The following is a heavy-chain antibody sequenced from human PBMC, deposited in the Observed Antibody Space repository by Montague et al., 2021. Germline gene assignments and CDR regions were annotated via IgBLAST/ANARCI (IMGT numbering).Heavy chain of an antibody. CDR2: IDYYSNA. CDR1: GASLNNYS. CDR3: SCAPMRAWFDP. Sequence: SETLSLTCSIFGASLNNYSWYWIWQVPGPGLQWLCEIDYYSNANXSPSFMGRVFMSLYVSKKHFNLRLTSVTAADAAIYYCSCAPMRAWFDPWGPGTSVVVSS. J-gene: IGHJ5*02. V-gene: IGHV4-34*01.